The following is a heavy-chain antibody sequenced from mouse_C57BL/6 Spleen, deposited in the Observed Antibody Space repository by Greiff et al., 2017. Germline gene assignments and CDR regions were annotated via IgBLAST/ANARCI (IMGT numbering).Heavy chain of an antibody. Sequence: QVTLKVSGPGILQPSQTLSLTCSFSGFSLSTFGMGVGWIRQPSGKGLVWLAHIWWDDDKYYTPALKSLLTDTKDTSKYQVFLNMANVDTAVTATDYWARALCLFDYWGQGTTLTVSS. V-gene: IGHV8-8*01. J-gene: IGHJ2*01. CDR1: GFSLSTFGMG. D-gene: IGHD6-5*01. CDR3: ARALCLFDY. CDR2: IWWDDDK.